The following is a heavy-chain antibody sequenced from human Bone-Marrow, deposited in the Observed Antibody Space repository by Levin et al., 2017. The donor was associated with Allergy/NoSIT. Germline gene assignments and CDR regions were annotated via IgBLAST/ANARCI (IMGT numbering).Heavy chain of an antibody. Sequence: PGGSLRLSCAASGFTFSSYGMHWVRQAPGKGLEWVAVISYDGSNKYYADSVKGRFTISRDNSKNTLYLQMNSLRAEDTAVYYCAKQAGSGSFDDNNWFDPWGQGTLVTVSS. D-gene: IGHD3-10*01. CDR1: GFTFSSYG. CDR2: ISYDGSNK. CDR3: AKQAGSGSFDDNNWFDP. V-gene: IGHV3-30*18. J-gene: IGHJ5*02.